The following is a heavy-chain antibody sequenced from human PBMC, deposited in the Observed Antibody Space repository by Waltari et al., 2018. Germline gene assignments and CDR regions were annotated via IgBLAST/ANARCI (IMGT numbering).Heavy chain of an antibody. Sequence: TVSGGSISSHYWSWIRQPPGKGLEWIGYIYYSGSTNYNPSLKSRVTISVDTSKNQFSLKLSSVTAADTAVYYCARDLGGYDSDAFDIWGQGTMVTVSS. CDR1: GGSISSHY. J-gene: IGHJ3*02. V-gene: IGHV4-59*11. D-gene: IGHD5-12*01. CDR2: IYYSGST. CDR3: ARDLGGYDSDAFDI.